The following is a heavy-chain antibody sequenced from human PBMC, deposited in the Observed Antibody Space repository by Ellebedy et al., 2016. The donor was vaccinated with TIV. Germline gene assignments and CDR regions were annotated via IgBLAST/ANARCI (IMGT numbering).Heavy chain of an antibody. CDR3: ARAGRYDFWSGYQAAYYYYGMDV. CDR1: GGSISSGDYY. V-gene: IGHV4-30-4*01. Sequence: SETLSLXXTVSGGSISSGDYYWSWIRQPPGKGLEWIGYIYYSGSTYYNPSLKSRVTISVDTSKNQFSLKLSSVTAADTAVYYCARAGRYDFWSGYQAAYYYYGMDVWGQGTTVTVSS. D-gene: IGHD3-3*01. J-gene: IGHJ6*02. CDR2: IYYSGST.